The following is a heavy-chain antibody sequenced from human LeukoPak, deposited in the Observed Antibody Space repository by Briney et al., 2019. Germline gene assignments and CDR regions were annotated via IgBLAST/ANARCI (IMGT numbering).Heavy chain of an antibody. V-gene: IGHV1-2*02. CDR2: INPNSGGT. CDR1: GDTFTCYY. J-gene: IGHJ3*02. D-gene: IGHD5-12*01. Sequence: ASVKVSCKASGDTFTCYYMHWARQAPGQGLEWMGWINPNSGGTNYAQKFQGRVTMTRDTSISTAYMELSRLRSDDTAVYYCARGGYDRFAFDIWGQGTMVTVSS. CDR3: ARGGYDRFAFDI.